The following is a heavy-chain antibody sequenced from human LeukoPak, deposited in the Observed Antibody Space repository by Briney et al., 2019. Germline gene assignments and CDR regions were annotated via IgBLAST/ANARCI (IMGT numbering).Heavy chain of an antibody. CDR3: AKGLGACDI. CDR1: GFTFSSYG. CDR2: ISNDGSNK. V-gene: IGHV3-30*18. Sequence: PGRSLRLSCVVSGFTFSSYGMHWVRQAPAKGLEWVAVISNDGSNKYYADSVKGRFTISRDNSKNTLYLQMNSLRAEDTAVYCCAKGLGACDIWGQGTMVTVSS. D-gene: IGHD3-9*01. J-gene: IGHJ3*02.